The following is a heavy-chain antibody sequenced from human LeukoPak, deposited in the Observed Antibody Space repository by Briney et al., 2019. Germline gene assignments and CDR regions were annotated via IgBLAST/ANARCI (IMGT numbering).Heavy chain of an antibody. D-gene: IGHD3-22*01. CDR1: GFTFSSYS. Sequence: GGSLRLSCEASGFTFSSYSMNWVRQAPGKGLEWVSTTSSSSSYIDCADSVKGRFTISRDNAKNSLYLQMNSLRAEDTAVYYCARGGYYYHDSSGYLYHFDYWGQGTLVTVSS. J-gene: IGHJ4*02. CDR3: ARGGYYYHDSSGYLYHFDY. V-gene: IGHV3-21*01. CDR2: TSSSSSYI.